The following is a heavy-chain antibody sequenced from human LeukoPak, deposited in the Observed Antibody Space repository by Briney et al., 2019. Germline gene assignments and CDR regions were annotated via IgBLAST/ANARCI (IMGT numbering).Heavy chain of an antibody. CDR1: GFTFSSYA. V-gene: IGHV3-30-3*01. CDR2: ISYDGSNK. D-gene: IGHD1-26*01. Sequence: GRSLRLSCAASGFTFSSYAMHWVRQAPGKGLEWVAVISYDGSNKYYADSVKGRFTISRDNSKNTLYLQMNSLRAEDTAVCYCARVAEVGEEAFYFDYWGQGTLVTVSS. CDR3: ARVAEVGEEAFYFDY. J-gene: IGHJ4*02.